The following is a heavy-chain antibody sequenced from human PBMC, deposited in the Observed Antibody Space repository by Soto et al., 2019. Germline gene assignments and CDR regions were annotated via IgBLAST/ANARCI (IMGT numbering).Heavy chain of an antibody. Sequence: GGSLRLSCTASGFTFGDYAMSWVRQAPGKGLEWVGFIRSKAYGGTTEYAASVKGRFTISRDDSKSIAYLQMNSLKTEDTAVYYCTREGTIAAAGDYWGQGTLVTVSS. D-gene: IGHD6-13*01. CDR2: IRSKAYGGTT. V-gene: IGHV3-49*04. CDR3: TREGTIAAAGDY. CDR1: GFTFGDYA. J-gene: IGHJ4*02.